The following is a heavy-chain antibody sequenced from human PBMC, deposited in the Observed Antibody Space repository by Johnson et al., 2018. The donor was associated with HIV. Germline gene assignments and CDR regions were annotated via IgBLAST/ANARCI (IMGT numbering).Heavy chain of an antibody. J-gene: IGHJ3*02. CDR2: ISYDGSNE. Sequence: QMQLVESGGGVVQPGRSLRLSCAASGFTFSSYAMHWVRQAPGKGLEWVAVISYDGSNEYYADSVKGRFTISRDNSKNTLHLQMNSLRAEDTALYYCVRGRVGRDGDRDAFDIWGQGTMVTVSS. CDR3: VRGRVGRDGDRDAFDI. V-gene: IGHV3-30*04. D-gene: IGHD5-24*01. CDR1: GFTFSSYA.